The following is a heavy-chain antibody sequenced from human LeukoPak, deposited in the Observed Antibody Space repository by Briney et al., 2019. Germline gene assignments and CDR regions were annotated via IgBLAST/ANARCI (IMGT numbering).Heavy chain of an antibody. CDR3: AREGDRHLTFDY. Sequence: GGSLRLSCAASGSTFSGHLLHWVRQAPGKGLEWVAGTAYEGGEKYYADSVSGRFTISRDNSDNTVYLQMNGLRLEDAAVYFCAREGDRHLTFDYWGRGTLVTVSS. V-gene: IGHV3-30*01. CDR2: TAYEGGEK. D-gene: IGHD3-16*01. J-gene: IGHJ4*02. CDR1: GSTFSGHL.